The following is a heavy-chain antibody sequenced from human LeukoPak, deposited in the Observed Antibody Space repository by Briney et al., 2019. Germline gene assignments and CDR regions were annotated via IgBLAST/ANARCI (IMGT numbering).Heavy chain of an antibody. J-gene: IGHJ4*02. V-gene: IGHV1-2*02. Sequence: GASVKVSCKASGYTFTGYYMHWVRQAPGQGLEWMGWINPNSGDTNYAQKFQGRVTMTRDTSISTAYMELSRLRSDGTAVYYCARVRYRLAETYIDYWGQGTLVTVSS. CDR2: INPNSGDT. CDR3: ARVRYRLAETYIDY. CDR1: GYTFTGYY. D-gene: IGHD3-16*01.